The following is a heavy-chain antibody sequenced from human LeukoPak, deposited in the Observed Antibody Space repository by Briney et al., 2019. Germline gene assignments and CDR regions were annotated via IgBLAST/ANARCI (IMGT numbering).Heavy chain of an antibody. V-gene: IGHV3-23*01. D-gene: IGHD5-18*01. J-gene: IGHJ6*02. CDR2: ISGSGGST. Sequence: PGGSLRLSCAASGFTFSSYAMSWVRQAPGKGLEWVSAISGSGGSTYYADSVKGRFTISRDNSKNTLYLQTNSLRAEDTAVYYCAKGVDTAMSGGYYYGMDVWGQGTTVTVSS. CDR3: AKGVDTAMSGGYYYGMDV. CDR1: GFTFSSYA.